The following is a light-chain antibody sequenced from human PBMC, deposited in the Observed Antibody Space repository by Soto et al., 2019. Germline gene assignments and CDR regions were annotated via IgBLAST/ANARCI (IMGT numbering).Light chain of an antibody. Sequence: EIVLTQSPGTLSLSAGERATLPCRASQSVSSNYFAWFQQRPGQAPRLLIYGVSTRATGTPDRFSASGSATEFTLNINRLEPEDFAVYYCHQYGASPWTFGQGTKVEIK. CDR2: GVS. V-gene: IGKV3-20*01. CDR3: HQYGASPWT. J-gene: IGKJ1*01. CDR1: QSVSSNY.